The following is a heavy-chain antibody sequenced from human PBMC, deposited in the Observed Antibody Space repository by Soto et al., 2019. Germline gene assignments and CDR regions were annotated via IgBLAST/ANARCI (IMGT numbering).Heavy chain of an antibody. CDR1: GGSISSGGYY. J-gene: IGHJ6*02. CDR3: ARDYSGQLFNPRGNYYGMDV. CDR2: IYYSGST. V-gene: IGHV4-31*03. D-gene: IGHD2-21*01. Sequence: SETLSLTCTVSGGSISSGGYYWSWIRQHPGKGLEWIGYIYYSGSTYYNPSLKSRVTISVDTSKNQFSLKLSSVTAADTAVYYCARDYSGQLFNPRGNYYGMDVWGQGTTVTVSS.